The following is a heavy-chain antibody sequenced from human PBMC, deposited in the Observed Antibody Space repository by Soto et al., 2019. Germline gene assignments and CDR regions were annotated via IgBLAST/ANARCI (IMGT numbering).Heavy chain of an antibody. CDR2: ISSVSSYI. CDR3: AREVVGPTTNWFDP. Sequence: EVQLVESGGGLVKPGGSLRLSCAASGFMFGSHTMTWVRQAPGKGLGWVASISSVSSYIYYADSVKGRFTISRDNAKDSRYLQMDSLRAEDTAVYFCAREVVGPTTNWFDPWGQGTLVTVSS. D-gene: IGHD1-26*01. J-gene: IGHJ5*02. V-gene: IGHV3-21*06. CDR1: GFMFGSHT.